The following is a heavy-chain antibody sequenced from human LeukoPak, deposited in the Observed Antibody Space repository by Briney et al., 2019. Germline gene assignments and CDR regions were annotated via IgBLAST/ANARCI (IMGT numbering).Heavy chain of an antibody. Sequence: SETLSLTCAVSGYSISSGYYWGWIRQPPGKGLEWIGSIYHSGSTYYNPSLKSRVTISVDTSKNQFSLKLSSVTAADTAVYYCARSPWIQLWLGSFDIWGQGTMVTVSS. CDR3: ARSPWIQLWLGSFDI. CDR2: IYHSGST. D-gene: IGHD5-18*01. V-gene: IGHV4-38-2*01. J-gene: IGHJ3*02. CDR1: GYSISSGYY.